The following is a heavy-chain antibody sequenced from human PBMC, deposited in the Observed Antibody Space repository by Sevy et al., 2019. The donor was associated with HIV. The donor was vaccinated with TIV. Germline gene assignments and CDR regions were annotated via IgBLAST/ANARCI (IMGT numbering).Heavy chain of an antibody. CDR2: INSAGSST. V-gene: IGHV3-74*01. J-gene: IGHJ4*02. Sequence: GGSLRLSCAASGFTFGSYWMHWVRQVPGKGLVWVSRINSAGSSTSYADSVKGRFTISRENAKNTLYLQMNSLRADDTAVYYCGREGSSGWPDYWGQGTLVTVSS. CDR3: GREGSSGWPDY. D-gene: IGHD6-19*01. CDR1: GFTFGSYW.